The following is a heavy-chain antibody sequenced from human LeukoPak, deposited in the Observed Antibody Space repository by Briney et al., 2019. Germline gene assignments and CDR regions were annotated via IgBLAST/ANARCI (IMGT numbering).Heavy chain of an antibody. Sequence: SETLSLTCDVSGGSISSGLYSWSWIRQPLGKGLEWIGYIYHTGSTYYNPSLKSRVTISVDTSKNQFSLRLSSVTAADTAVYYCARLQYCSGTSCYWFDPWGRGTLVTVSS. CDR2: IYHTGST. CDR3: ARLQYCSGTSCYWFDP. J-gene: IGHJ5*02. V-gene: IGHV4-30-2*01. CDR1: GGSISSGLYS. D-gene: IGHD2-2*01.